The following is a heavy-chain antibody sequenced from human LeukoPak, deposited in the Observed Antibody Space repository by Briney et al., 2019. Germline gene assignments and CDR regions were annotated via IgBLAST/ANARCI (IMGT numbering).Heavy chain of an antibody. CDR2: IYHSGST. CDR1: GYSISSGYY. D-gene: IGHD3-10*01. Sequence: PSETLSLTCTVSGYSISSGYYWGWIRQPPGKGLEWIGSIYHSGSTYYNPSLKSRVTISVDTSKNQFSLKLSSVTAADTAVYYCASGPPYYYGSGSYYHDYWGQGTLVTVSS. J-gene: IGHJ4*02. CDR3: ASGPPYYYGSGSYYHDY. V-gene: IGHV4-38-2*02.